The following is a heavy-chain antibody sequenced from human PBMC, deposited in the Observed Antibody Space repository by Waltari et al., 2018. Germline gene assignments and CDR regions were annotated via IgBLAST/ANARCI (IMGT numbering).Heavy chain of an antibody. CDR2: IWYDGSNK. CDR1: GFTFSSYG. CDR3: AKGGSLYMGDY. J-gene: IGHJ4*02. D-gene: IGHD2-2*02. Sequence: QVQLVESGGGVVQPGRSLRLSCAASGFTFSSYGMHWVRQAPGKGLEWVAVIWYDGSNKYYADSVKGRFTISRDNSKNTLYLQMNSLRAEDTAMYYCAKGGSLYMGDYWGQGTLVTVSS. V-gene: IGHV3-30*18.